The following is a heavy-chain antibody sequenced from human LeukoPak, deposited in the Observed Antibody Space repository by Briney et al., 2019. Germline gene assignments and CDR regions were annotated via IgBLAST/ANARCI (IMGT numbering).Heavy chain of an antibody. Sequence: GGSLRLSCAASGFTFSSYSMNCVRQAPGKGLEWVSSISSSSSYIYYADSVKGRFTISRDNAKNSLYLQMNSLRAEDTAVYYCARDLLYYYGSGSYSSFWGQRTLVTVSS. D-gene: IGHD3-10*01. V-gene: IGHV3-21*01. CDR1: GFTFSSYS. CDR2: ISSSSSYI. CDR3: ARDLLYYYGSGSYSSF. J-gene: IGHJ4*02.